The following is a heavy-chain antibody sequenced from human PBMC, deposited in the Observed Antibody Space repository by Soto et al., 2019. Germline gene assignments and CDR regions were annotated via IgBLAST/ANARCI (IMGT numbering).Heavy chain of an antibody. CDR3: ARGAILTGYYLQVYLFDY. CDR2: IDPSDSYT. V-gene: IGHV5-10-1*01. Sequence: GESLKISCKGSGYSFTSYWISWVRQMPGKGLEWMGRIDPSDSYTNYSPSFQGHVTTSADKSISTAYLQWSSLKASDTAMYYCARGAILTGYYLQVYLFDYWGQGTLVTVS. J-gene: IGHJ4*02. CDR1: GYSFTSYW. D-gene: IGHD3-9*01.